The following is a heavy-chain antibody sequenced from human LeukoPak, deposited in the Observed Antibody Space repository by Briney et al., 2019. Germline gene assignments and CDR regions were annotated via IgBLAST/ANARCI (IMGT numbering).Heavy chain of an antibody. Sequence: PGGSLRLSCSASGFTFSTYWMSWVRQAPGKGLEWVANIKQDGSEKYYVGSLKGRFTISRDNAKNSLYLHMNSLRAEDTAVYYCAREGHGYFDYWGQGTLVTVSS. V-gene: IGHV3-7*01. CDR2: IKQDGSEK. CDR1: GFTFSTYW. CDR3: AREGHGYFDY. J-gene: IGHJ4*02.